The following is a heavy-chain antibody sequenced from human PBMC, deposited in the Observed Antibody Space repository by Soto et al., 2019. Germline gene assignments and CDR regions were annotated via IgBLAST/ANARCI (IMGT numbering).Heavy chain of an antibody. CDR2: ISYDGSNK. V-gene: IGHV3-30*18. CDR3: AKETPSRRPYYDNTGYYYFDS. Sequence: TGGSLRLSCAASGFTLTIYGMNWVRQAPGQGLEWVAVISYDGSNKYYADSVKGRFTISRDISKNTLYLQMNSLRAEDTAVYYCAKETPSRRPYYDNTGYYYFDSWGQGTLVTVSS. D-gene: IGHD3-22*01. J-gene: IGHJ4*02. CDR1: GFTLTIYG.